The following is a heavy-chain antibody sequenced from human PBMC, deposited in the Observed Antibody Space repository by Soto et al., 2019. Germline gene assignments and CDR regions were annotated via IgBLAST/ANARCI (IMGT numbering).Heavy chain of an antibody. D-gene: IGHD6-19*01. J-gene: IGHJ5*02. CDR3: ARLSGWSRNNWFAP. Sequence: ETLSLTCTVSGGSISSISDYWGWIRQPPGKGLEWIGSMYYSGITYYNPSLKSRVTISVDTSKKQFSLNLSSATATDTAVYYCARLSGWSRNNWFAPWGQGTLVTVSS. V-gene: IGHV4-39*01. CDR2: MYYSGIT. CDR1: GGSISSISDY.